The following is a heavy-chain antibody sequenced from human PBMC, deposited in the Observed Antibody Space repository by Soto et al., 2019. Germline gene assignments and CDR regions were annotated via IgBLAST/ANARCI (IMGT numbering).Heavy chain of an antibody. J-gene: IGHJ4*02. CDR2: IYYSGST. CDR3: GLTRGGARVDY. CDR1: GGSVSSGSYY. V-gene: IGHV4-61*01. Sequence: QVQLQESGPGLVKPSETLFLTCTVSGGSVSSGSYYWSWFRQPPGKGLEWIGYIYYSGSTNYNPSLKGRVTISIDTSKNQSSLKLSSVTAADTAVYYCGLTRGGARVDYWGQGTLVTVSS. D-gene: IGHD3-10*01.